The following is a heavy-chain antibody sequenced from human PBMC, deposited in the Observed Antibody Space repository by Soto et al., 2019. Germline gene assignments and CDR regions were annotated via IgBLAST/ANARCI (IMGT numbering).Heavy chain of an antibody. Sequence: ASVKVSCKASGYTFTSYAMHWVRQAPGQRLEWMGWINAGNGNTKYSQKFQGRVTITRDTSASTAYMELSSLRSEDTAVYYCARDAPYDFWSGYYVTERGSSSGAFDIWGQGTMVTVSS. J-gene: IGHJ3*02. D-gene: IGHD3-3*01. CDR2: INAGNGNT. CDR1: GYTFTSYA. CDR3: ARDAPYDFWSGYYVTERGSSSGAFDI. V-gene: IGHV1-3*01.